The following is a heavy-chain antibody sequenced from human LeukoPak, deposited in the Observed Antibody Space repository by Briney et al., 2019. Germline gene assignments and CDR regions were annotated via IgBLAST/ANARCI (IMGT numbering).Heavy chain of an antibody. D-gene: IGHD3-16*01. CDR3: ARGGGLRGGVYFDY. Sequence: PSETLSLTCTVSGGSISSYYWSWIRQPAGKGLEWIGYIYYSGSTNYNPSLKSRVTISVDTSKNQFSLKLSSVTAADTAVYYCARGGGLRGGVYFDYWGQGTLVTVSS. V-gene: IGHV4-59*01. J-gene: IGHJ4*02. CDR2: IYYSGST. CDR1: GGSISSYY.